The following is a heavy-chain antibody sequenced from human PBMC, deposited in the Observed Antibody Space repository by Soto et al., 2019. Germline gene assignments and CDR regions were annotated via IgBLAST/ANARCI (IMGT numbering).Heavy chain of an antibody. Sequence: GGSLRLSCAASRFTFSDYYMTWIRQAPGKGLEWVSYISSNGKYRGYADSVKGRFTISRDNSKNTLYLQMNSLRAEDTAVYYCAKGRASDCPGCTQDYWGQGTLVTVSS. D-gene: IGHD2-21*02. V-gene: IGHV3-11*05. CDR3: AKGRASDCPGCTQDY. CDR2: ISSNGKYR. J-gene: IGHJ4*02. CDR1: RFTFSDYY.